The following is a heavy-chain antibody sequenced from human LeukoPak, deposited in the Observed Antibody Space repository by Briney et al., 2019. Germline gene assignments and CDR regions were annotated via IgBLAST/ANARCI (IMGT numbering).Heavy chain of an antibody. J-gene: IGHJ2*01. V-gene: IGHV4-59*01. D-gene: IGHD5-24*01. CDR3: ATRRDGYNNWYFDL. CDR2: IYYSGST. Sequence: PSETLSLTCSVSGGSISSYYWSWIRQPPGKGLEWIGYIYYSGSTNYDPSLKNRVTISVDTSKNQLSLKMSSVTAADTAVYYCATRRDGYNNWYFDLWGRGTLVTVSS. CDR1: GGSISSYY.